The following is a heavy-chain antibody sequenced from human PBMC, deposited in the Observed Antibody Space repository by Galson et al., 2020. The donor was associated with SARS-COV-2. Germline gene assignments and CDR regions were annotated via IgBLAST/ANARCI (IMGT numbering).Heavy chain of an antibody. CDR2: IYHSGST. CDR1: GGSVSSGRYY. J-gene: IGHJ4*02. CDR3: AGENCVSWLDY. V-gene: IGHV4-61*01. Sequence: SETLSLTCTASGGSVSSGRYYWGWFRQPPGKGLEWIGYIYHSGSTSHNPSLKSRVTISVDTSKNQLSLKLTAVTAADTAVYDWAGENCVSWLDYWGQGTLGTVSS. D-gene: IGHD2-8*01.